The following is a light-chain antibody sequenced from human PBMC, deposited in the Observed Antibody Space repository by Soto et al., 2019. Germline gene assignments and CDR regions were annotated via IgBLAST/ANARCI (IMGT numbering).Light chain of an antibody. J-gene: IGLJ3*02. CDR1: SSNIGAAYD. Sequence: QSVLTQPPSVSGAPGQKVTISCTRSSSNIGAAYDVHWYQHLPGTAPKLLIYGNNNRPSGVPDRFSGSKSGTSASLAITGLQAEDEADYYCQSYDSSLSGWVXGGGTKLTVL. V-gene: IGLV1-40*01. CDR2: GNN. CDR3: QSYDSSLSGWV.